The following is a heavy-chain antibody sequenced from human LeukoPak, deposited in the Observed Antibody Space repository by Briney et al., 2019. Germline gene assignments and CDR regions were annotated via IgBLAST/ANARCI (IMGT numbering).Heavy chain of an antibody. D-gene: IGHD1-14*01. CDR1: GFTFSSYW. CDR3: ARYKTRGVTVMGV. CDR2: IKQDGSEK. V-gene: IGHV3-7*01. Sequence: GGSLRLSCEASGFTFSSYWMSWVRQAPGKGLEWVANIKQDGSEKYYVDSVKGRFTISRDNAKNSLYLQMNSLRAEDTAVYYCARYKTRGVTVMGVWGKGTTVTVSS. J-gene: IGHJ6*03.